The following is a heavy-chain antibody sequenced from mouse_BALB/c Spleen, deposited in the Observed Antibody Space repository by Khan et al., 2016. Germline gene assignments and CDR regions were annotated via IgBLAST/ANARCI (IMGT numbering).Heavy chain of an antibody. CDR3: ARWNGYYAMDY. V-gene: IGHV3-1*02. J-gene: IGHJ4*01. Sequence: EVQLQESGPDLVKPSQSLSLTCTVTGYSITSGYSWHWIRQFPGNKLEWMGYIHYSGSTNYNPSLQSRISLPLDTSKNQFFLQLNSVTTDDTATYYCARWNGYYAMDYWGQGTSVTVSS. CDR1: GYSITSGYS. CDR2: IHYSGST.